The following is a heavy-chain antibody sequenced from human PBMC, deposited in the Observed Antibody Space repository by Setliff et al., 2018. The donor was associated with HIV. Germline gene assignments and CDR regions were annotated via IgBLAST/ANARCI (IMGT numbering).Heavy chain of an antibody. CDR3: AREKGYCSGGSCSEGAFDI. CDR2: IIPILGTA. CDR1: GGTFSSYA. J-gene: IGHJ3*02. V-gene: IGHV1-69*13. D-gene: IGHD2-15*01. Sequence: ASVKVSCKASGGTFSSYAISWVRQAPGQGLEWMGGIIPILGTANYAQKFQGRVTITADESTSTAYMELSSLRSEDTAVYYCAREKGYCSGGSCSEGAFDIWGQGTMVTVSS.